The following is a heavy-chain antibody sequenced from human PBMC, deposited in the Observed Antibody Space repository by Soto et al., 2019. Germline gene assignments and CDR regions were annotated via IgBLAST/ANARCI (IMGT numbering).Heavy chain of an antibody. D-gene: IGHD4-17*01. CDR3: AILMGKIKYGDYVNFDY. CDR2: IYYSGSI. CDR1: GGSISSYY. V-gene: IGHV4-59*08. J-gene: IGHJ4*02. Sequence: SETLSLTCTVSGGSISSYYWSWIRQPPGKGLEWIGNIYYSGSINYNPSLKSRVTISVDTSKSQFSLKLSSVTAADTAVYYCAILMGKIKYGDYVNFDYWGRGTLVTVSS.